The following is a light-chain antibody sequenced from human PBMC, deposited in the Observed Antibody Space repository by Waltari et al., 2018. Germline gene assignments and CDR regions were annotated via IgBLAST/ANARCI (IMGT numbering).Light chain of an antibody. Sequence: EIVLTQSPGTLSLSPGERGTLSCRASQSVSSSNLAWYQQKAGQAPRLLIYGVYNRATGIPDRFSGSGSGTDFTLTISRLEPEDFAVYYCQQYGSSPDTFGQGTKLEI. CDR1: QSVSSSN. CDR2: GVY. CDR3: QQYGSSPDT. J-gene: IGKJ2*01. V-gene: IGKV3-20*01.